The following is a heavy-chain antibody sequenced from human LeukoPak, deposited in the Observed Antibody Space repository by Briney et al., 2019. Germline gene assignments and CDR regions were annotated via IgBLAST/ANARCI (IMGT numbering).Heavy chain of an antibody. D-gene: IGHD6-6*01. V-gene: IGHV1-69*04. CDR3: AREEAARAYNWFDP. Sequence: SVKVSCKASGGTFSSYTISWVRQAPGQGLEWMGRIIPILGIANYAQKFQGRGTITADKSTSTAYMELSSLRSEDTAVYYCAREEAARAYNWFDPWGQGTLVTVSS. CDR2: IIPILGIA. CDR1: GGTFSSYT. J-gene: IGHJ5*02.